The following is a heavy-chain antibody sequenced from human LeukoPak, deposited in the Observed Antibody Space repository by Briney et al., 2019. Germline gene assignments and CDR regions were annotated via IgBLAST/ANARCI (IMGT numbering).Heavy chain of an antibody. V-gene: IGHV4-59*01. D-gene: IGHD2-2*01. CDR2: IYYSGST. CDR1: GGSISSYY. Sequence: PSETLSLTCTVSGGSISSYYWSWIRQPPGKGLEWIGYIYYSGSTNYNPSLKSRVTISVDTSKNQFSLKLSSVTAADTAVYYCARDNRYCSSTSCYWGYYYGMDVWGQGTTVTVSS. CDR3: ARDNRYCSSTSCYWGYYYGMDV. J-gene: IGHJ6*02.